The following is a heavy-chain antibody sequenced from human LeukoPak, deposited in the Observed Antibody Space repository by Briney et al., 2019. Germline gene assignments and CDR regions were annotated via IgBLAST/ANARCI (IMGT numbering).Heavy chain of an antibody. CDR3: ARRHTNYDYVWGSYRGTQTVDY. V-gene: IGHV4-61*01. D-gene: IGHD3-16*02. J-gene: IGHJ4*02. CDR1: GASVSSGSYY. Sequence: PSETLSLTCTVPGASVSSGSYYWSWIRQPPGKGLEWIGYIYYSGSTNYNPSLKSRVTISVDTSKNQFSLKLSSVTAADTAVYYCARRHTNYDYVWGSYRGTQTVDYWGQGTLVTVSS. CDR2: IYYSGST.